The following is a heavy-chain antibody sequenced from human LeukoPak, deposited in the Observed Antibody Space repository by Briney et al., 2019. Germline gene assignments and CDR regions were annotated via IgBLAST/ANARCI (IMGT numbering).Heavy chain of an antibody. CDR3: ARSHSYYFDSSGQYYSYYMDV. CDR1: GYTFTGYY. D-gene: IGHD3-22*01. CDR2: IIPIFGTA. J-gene: IGHJ6*03. V-gene: IGHV1-69*13. Sequence: SVKVSCKASGYTFTGYYMHWVRQAPGQGLEWMGGIIPIFGTANYAQKFQGRVTITADEFTNTAYMELSSLRSEDTAVYYCARSHSYYFDSSGQYYSYYMDVWGKGTTVTISS.